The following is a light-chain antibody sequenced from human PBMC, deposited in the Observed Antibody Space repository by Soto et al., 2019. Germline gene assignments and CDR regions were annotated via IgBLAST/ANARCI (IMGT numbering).Light chain of an antibody. Sequence: DIQMTHSPSTLSASVGDRVTITCRASQTVERWLAWYQQKPGKAPNLLISDVSSLESGVPSRFSGSGSATEFTLTISGLQPDDFATYYCQQYKDSMWTFGQGTKVDI. J-gene: IGKJ1*01. V-gene: IGKV1-5*01. CDR1: QTVERW. CDR2: DVS. CDR3: QQYKDSMWT.